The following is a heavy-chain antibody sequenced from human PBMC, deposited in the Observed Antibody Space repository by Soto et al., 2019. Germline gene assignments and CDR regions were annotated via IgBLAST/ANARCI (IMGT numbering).Heavy chain of an antibody. J-gene: IGHJ4*02. CDR1: GGSFSGYY. D-gene: IGHD2-2*01. CDR2: INHSGST. Sequence: QVQLQQWGAGLLKPSETLSLTCAVYGGSFSGYYWSWIRQPPGKGLEWIGEINHSGSTNYNPSLKSRVTISVDTTKNQFCLKLSSVTASDTAVYYCARVKGRYCSSTSCYVIAYWGQGTLVTVSS. V-gene: IGHV4-34*01. CDR3: ARVKGRYCSSTSCYVIAY.